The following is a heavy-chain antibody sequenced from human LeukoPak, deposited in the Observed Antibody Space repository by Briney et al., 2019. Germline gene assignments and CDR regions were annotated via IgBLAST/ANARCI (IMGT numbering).Heavy chain of an antibody. Sequence: GGSLRLSCAASGFTFTDYAMTWVRQAPGKGLDWVSGISTSGGLTYYTDSVKGRFAISRDNSKSTLYLQMNSLRAEDTALYYCAIARQYTKGPKGYWGQGIPVTVSA. CDR2: ISTSGGLT. V-gene: IGHV3-23*01. J-gene: IGHJ4*02. D-gene: IGHD2-2*02. CDR1: GFTFTDYA. CDR3: AIARQYTKGPKGY.